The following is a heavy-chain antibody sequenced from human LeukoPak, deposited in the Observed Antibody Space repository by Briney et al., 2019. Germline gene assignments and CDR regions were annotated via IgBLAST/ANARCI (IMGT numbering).Heavy chain of an antibody. CDR2: MNPNSGNT. D-gene: IGHD3-3*01. CDR3: ARSYYDFWSGYYIYYYYGMDV. J-gene: IGHJ6*02. CDR1: GGTFSSYA. Sequence: ASVKVSCKASGGTFSSYAINWVRQATGQGLEWMGWMNPNSGNTGYAQKFQGRVAMTRNTSISTAYMELSSLRSEDTAVYYCARSYYDFWSGYYIYYYYGMDVWGQGTTVTVSS. V-gene: IGHV1-8*02.